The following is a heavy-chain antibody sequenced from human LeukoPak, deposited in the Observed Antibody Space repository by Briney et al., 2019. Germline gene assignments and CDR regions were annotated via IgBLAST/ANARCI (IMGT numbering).Heavy chain of an antibody. V-gene: IGHV4-59*08. CDR1: GGSISGYY. J-gene: IGHJ3*02. Sequence: SETLSLTCTVSGGSISGYYWSWIRQPPGKGLEWIGYIYYSGSTNYNPSLKSRVTISVDTSNNQFSLKVTSVTAADTAVYYCARQGQAQPLKDPFEIWGQGTLVTVSS. CDR2: IYYSGST. CDR3: ARQGQAQPLKDPFEI.